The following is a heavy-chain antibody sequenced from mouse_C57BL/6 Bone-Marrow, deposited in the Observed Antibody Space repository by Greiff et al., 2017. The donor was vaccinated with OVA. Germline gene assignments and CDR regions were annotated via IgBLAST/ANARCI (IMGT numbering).Heavy chain of an antibody. V-gene: IGHV5-17*01. D-gene: IGHD2-3*01. CDR2: ISSGSSTI. Sequence: EVQLVESGGGLVKPGGSLKLSCAASGFTFSDYGMHWVRQAPETGLEWVAYISSGSSTIYYADTVKGRFTISRDNAKNTLFLQMTSLRSEDTAMYYCARIYDGYYDYWGQGTTLTVSS. J-gene: IGHJ2*01. CDR3: ARIYDGYYDY. CDR1: GFTFSDYG.